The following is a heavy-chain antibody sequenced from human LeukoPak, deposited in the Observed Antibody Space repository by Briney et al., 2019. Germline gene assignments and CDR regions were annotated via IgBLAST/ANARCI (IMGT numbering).Heavy chain of an antibody. J-gene: IGHJ6*03. CDR1: GGSISSSAYH. CDR3: ARAYYYYMDV. CDR2: IYHSEST. V-gene: IGHV4-39*07. Sequence: SETLSLTCTVSGGSISSSAYHWGWIRQPPGKGLEWIGEIYHSESTNYNPSLKSRVTITVDKSKNQFSLKLSSVTAADTAVYYCARAYYYYMDVWGKGTTVTVSS.